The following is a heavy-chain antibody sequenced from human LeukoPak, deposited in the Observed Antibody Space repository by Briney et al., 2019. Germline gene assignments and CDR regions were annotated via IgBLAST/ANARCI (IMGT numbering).Heavy chain of an antibody. CDR2: IVVGSGNT. Sequence: ASVKVSCKASGFTFTSSAMQWVRQARGQRLEWIGWIVVGSGNTNYAQKFQGRVTMTEDTSTDTAYMELSSLRSEDTAVYYCTTDRSYCAGDCYVWFDPWGQGTLVTVS. J-gene: IGHJ5*02. V-gene: IGHV1-58*02. D-gene: IGHD2-21*02. CDR3: TTDRSYCAGDCYVWFDP. CDR1: GFTFTSSA.